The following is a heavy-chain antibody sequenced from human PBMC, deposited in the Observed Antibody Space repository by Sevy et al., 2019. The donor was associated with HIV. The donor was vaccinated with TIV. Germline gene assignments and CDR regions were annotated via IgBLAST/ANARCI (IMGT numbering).Heavy chain of an antibody. Sequence: ASVKVSCKASGGTFSNYAISWVRQAPGQGLEWMGGFIPMFDTANSAQKFQGRVTLTAEGSTSTAYMEQSSLRYEDTAVDYCASSYYESSGYSPLYYYGMDVWGQGTTVTVSS. J-gene: IGHJ6*02. V-gene: IGHV1-69*13. CDR2: FIPMFDTA. CDR3: ASSYYESSGYSPLYYYGMDV. CDR1: GGTFSNYA. D-gene: IGHD3-22*01.